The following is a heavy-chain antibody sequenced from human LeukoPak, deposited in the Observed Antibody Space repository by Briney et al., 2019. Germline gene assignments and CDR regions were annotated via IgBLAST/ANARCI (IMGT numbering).Heavy chain of an antibody. CDR1: GFTFSSYA. CDR3: AKRGRGDYDILTGYYLDY. J-gene: IGHJ4*02. CDR2: ISGSGGST. D-gene: IGHD3-9*01. V-gene: IGHV3-23*01. Sequence: SGGSLRLSCAASGFTFSSYAMSWVRQAPGKGLEWVSAISGSGGSTYYADPVKGRFTIPRDNSKNTLYLQMNSLRAEDTAVYYCAKRGRGDYDILTGYYLDYWGQGTLVTVSS.